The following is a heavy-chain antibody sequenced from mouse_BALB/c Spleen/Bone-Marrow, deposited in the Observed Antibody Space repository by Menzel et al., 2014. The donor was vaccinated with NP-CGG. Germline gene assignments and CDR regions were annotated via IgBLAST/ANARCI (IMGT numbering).Heavy chain of an antibody. D-gene: IGHD2-4*01. CDR1: GFTFNTYA. CDR3: VRQNYDYAWFAY. CDR2: IRSKSNNYAT. J-gene: IGHJ3*01. V-gene: IGHV10-1*02. Sequence: EVMLVESGGGLVQPKGSLKLSCAASGFTFNTYAMNWVRQAPGKGLEWVARIRSKSNNYATYYADSVKDRFTISRDDSQSMLYLQMNNLKTEDTAVYYCVRQNYDYAWFAYWGQGTLVTVSA.